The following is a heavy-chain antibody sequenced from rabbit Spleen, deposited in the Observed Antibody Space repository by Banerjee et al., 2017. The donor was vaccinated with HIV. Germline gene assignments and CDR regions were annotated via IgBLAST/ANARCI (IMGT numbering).Heavy chain of an antibody. D-gene: IGHD1-1*01. CDR1: GFSFTTGYW. Sequence: QSLEESGGDLVKPGASLTLTCTASGFSFTTGYWICWVRQAPGKGLEWIACINAATGKPVYATWAKGRFTISRTSSTTVTLRMTSLTAADTATYFCARDLVGVIGWNFYLWGQGTLVTVS. CDR3: ARDLVGVIGWNFYL. CDR2: INAATGKP. V-gene: IGHV1S40*01. J-gene: IGHJ4*01.